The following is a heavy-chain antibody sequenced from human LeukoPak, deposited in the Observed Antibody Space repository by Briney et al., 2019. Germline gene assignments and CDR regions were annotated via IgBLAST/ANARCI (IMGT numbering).Heavy chain of an antibody. J-gene: IGHJ4*02. CDR3: AKDRHPRFSGGANCYSDY. Sequence: RGSLRLSCAASGFTFITYGMQWVRQAPGKGREWMAFIRYDGNNKYYAESVKGRFTISRDNSKNTLYLQMDSLSPEDTAVYFCAKDRHPRFSGGANCYSDYWGQGTLVTVSS. CDR1: GFTFITYG. V-gene: IGHV3-30*02. CDR2: IRYDGNNK. D-gene: IGHD4/OR15-4a*01.